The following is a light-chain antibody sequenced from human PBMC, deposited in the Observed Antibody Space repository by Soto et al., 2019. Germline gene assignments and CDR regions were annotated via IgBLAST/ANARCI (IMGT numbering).Light chain of an antibody. J-gene: IGLJ1*01. CDR3: SSYAGSHTFFV. CDR1: SSDVGGYDY. Sequence: QSALTQPPSASGSPGQSVTISCTGTSSDVGGYDYVSWYQHHAGKAPKLLIFAVTKRPSGVPDRFSGSRSGNTASLTVSGLQAEDEAVYYCSSYAGSHTFFVFRSGTKLTVL. CDR2: AVT. V-gene: IGLV2-8*01.